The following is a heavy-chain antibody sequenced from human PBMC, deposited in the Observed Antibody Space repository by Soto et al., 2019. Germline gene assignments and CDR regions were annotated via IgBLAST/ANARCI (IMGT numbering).Heavy chain of an antibody. CDR3: ARVSCSSTSCYDFDY. D-gene: IGHD2-2*01. CDR2: ISAYNGNT. Sequence: ASVKVSCKASGYTFTSYGISWVRQAPGQGLEWMGWISAYNGNTNYAQKLQGRVTMTTDTSTSTAYMELRSLRSDDTAVYYCARVSCSSTSCYDFDYWGQGTLVTVSS. V-gene: IGHV1-18*01. CDR1: GYTFTSYG. J-gene: IGHJ4*02.